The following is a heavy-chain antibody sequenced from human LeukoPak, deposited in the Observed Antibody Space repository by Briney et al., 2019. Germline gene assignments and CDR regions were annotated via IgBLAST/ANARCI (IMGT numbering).Heavy chain of an antibody. J-gene: IGHJ4*02. Sequence: TGGSLRLSCEVSGLIFRSYWMSWVRQAPGKGLEWVSVIYSGGSTYYADSVKGRFTISRHNSKNTLYLQMNSLRAEDTAVYYCALSGHYYDSSGAAYYFDYWGQGTLVTVSS. CDR3: ALSGHYYDSSGAAYYFDY. D-gene: IGHD3-22*01. CDR1: GLIFRSYW. V-gene: IGHV3-53*04. CDR2: IYSGGST.